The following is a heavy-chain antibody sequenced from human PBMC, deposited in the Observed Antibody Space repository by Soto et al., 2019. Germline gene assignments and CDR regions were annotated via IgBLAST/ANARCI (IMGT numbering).Heavy chain of an antibody. CDR3: AKDRTITMVRGVIWRWFDP. CDR1: GFTFSSYA. D-gene: IGHD3-10*01. V-gene: IGHV3-23*01. CDR2: ISGSGGST. J-gene: IGHJ5*02. Sequence: EVQLLESGGGLVQPGGSLRLSCAASGFTFSSYAMSWVRQAPGKGLEWVSAISGSGGSTYYADSVKGRFTISRDNSXNXLXXKMSSLRAEDTAVYYCAKDRTITMVRGVIWRWFDPWGQGTLVTVSS.